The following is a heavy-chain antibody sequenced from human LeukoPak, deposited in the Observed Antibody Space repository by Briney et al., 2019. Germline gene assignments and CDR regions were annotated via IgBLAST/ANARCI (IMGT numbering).Heavy chain of an antibody. CDR1: GGSISSYY. Sequence: TPSETLSLTCSGSGGSISSYYWSWIRQPAGKGLEWIGRIYTSGSTNYNPSLKSRVTMSLDTSKNQFSLKLSSVTAADTAVYYCAREDYGSGSPPILDYWGQGTLVTVSS. CDR2: IYTSGST. D-gene: IGHD3-10*01. CDR3: AREDYGSGSPPILDY. V-gene: IGHV4-4*07. J-gene: IGHJ4*02.